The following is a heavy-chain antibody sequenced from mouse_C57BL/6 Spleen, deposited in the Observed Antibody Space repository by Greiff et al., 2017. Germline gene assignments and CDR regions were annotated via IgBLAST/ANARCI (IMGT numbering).Heavy chain of an antibody. V-gene: IGHV1-26*01. CDR3: ARLGYGSSLDY. CDR2: INPNNGGT. CDR1: GYTFTDSS. J-gene: IGHJ2*01. Sequence: VQLQQSGPELVKPGASVKISCKASGYTFTDSSMNWVKQSHGKSLEWIGDINPNNGGTSYNQKFKGKATLTVDKSSSTAYMALRSLTSEDSAVYYCARLGYGSSLDYWGQGTTLTVSS. D-gene: IGHD1-1*01.